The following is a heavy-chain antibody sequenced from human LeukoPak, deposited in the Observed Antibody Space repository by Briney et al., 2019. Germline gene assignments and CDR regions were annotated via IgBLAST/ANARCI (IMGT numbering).Heavy chain of an antibody. J-gene: IGHJ6*03. Sequence: ASVKVSCKASGGTFSSYAISWVRQAPGQGFEWMGGIIPIFGTANYAQKFQGRVTITADESTSTAYMELSSLRSEDTAVYYCARTRNLVVPAATDYYYYMDVWGKGTTVTVSS. V-gene: IGHV1-69*13. D-gene: IGHD2-2*01. CDR2: IIPIFGTA. CDR1: GGTFSSYA. CDR3: ARTRNLVVPAATDYYYYMDV.